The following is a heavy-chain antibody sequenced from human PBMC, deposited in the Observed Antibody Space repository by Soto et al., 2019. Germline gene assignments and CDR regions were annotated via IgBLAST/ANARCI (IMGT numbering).Heavy chain of an antibody. D-gene: IGHD2-2*02. CDR3: ARDVYCSSTSCYTGYWFDP. V-gene: IGHV4-4*07. Sequence: XATLSLPFTVSGGSISSYYWSWIRQPPGKGLEWIGRIYTSGSTNYNPSLKSRVTMSVDTSKNQFSLKLSSVTAADTAVYYCARDVYCSSTSCYTGYWFDPWGQGTLVTVSS. CDR1: GGSISSYY. CDR2: IYTSGST. J-gene: IGHJ5*02.